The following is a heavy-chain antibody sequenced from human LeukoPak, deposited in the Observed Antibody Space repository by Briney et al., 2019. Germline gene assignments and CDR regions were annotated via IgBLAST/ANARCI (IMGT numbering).Heavy chain of an antibody. CDR1: GFTFSTRS. CDR2: ISSSSDII. CDR3: FVTMIVVVITGTRDAFDI. V-gene: IGHV3-48*04. D-gene: IGHD3-22*01. J-gene: IGHJ3*02. Sequence: GGSLRLSCAASGFTFSTRSMNWVRQAPGKGLEWVSYISSSSDIIHYADSVKGRFTISRDNAKNSLYLQMNSLRAEDTAVYYCFVTMIVVVITGTRDAFDIWGQGTMVTVSS.